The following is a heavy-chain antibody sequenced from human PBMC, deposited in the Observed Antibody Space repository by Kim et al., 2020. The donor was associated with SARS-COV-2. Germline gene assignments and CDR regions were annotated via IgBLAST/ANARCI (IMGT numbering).Heavy chain of an antibody. Sequence: SGSTSYNPSLKSRVTISVDTSKNQFSLKLSSVTAADTAVYYCARRRAMDVWGKGTTVTVSS. CDR3: ARRRAMDV. V-gene: IGHV4-39*01. CDR2: SGST. J-gene: IGHJ6*03.